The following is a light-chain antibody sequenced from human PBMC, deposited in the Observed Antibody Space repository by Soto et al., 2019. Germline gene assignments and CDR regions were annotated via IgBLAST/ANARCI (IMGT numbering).Light chain of an antibody. CDR2: GAS. J-gene: IGKJ1*01. Sequence: IVMTQSPDTLAVSPGETVTLSCRASQSLSDNLAWYQQKPGQAPRLLIYGASTRATDVPDRFSGSGSGADFTLTISRLEPEDFAVYYCQQYGSSPPRTFGQGTKV. CDR3: QQYGSSPPRT. CDR1: QSLSDN. V-gene: IGKV3-20*01.